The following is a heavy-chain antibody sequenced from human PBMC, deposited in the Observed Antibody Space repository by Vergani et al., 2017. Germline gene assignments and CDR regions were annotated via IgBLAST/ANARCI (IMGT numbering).Heavy chain of an antibody. Sequence: EVQLLESGGGLVQPGGSLRLSCAASGFTFSSYAMSWVRQAPGKGLEWVSAISGSGGSTYYADSVKGRFTISRDNSKNTLYLQMNSLRAEDTAVYYCAIPRSEWSYSSGRPSYFQHWGQGTTVTVSS. CDR3: AIPRSEWSYSSGRPSYFQH. CDR2: ISGSGGST. J-gene: IGHJ1*01. CDR1: GFTFSSYA. D-gene: IGHD6-19*01. V-gene: IGHV3-23*01.